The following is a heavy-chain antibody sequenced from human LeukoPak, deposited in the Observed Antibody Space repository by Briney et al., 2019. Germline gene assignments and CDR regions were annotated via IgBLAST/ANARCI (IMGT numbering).Heavy chain of an antibody. Sequence: ASVKVSCKASDYTFTSFGISWVRQAPGQGLEWMGWISAYNGNTNYAQKLQGRVTMTTDTSTSTAYMEIRSLRSDDTAVYYCTRDLGVDTTMIFFDYWGQGSLVTVSS. V-gene: IGHV1-18*01. CDR2: ISAYNGNT. D-gene: IGHD5-18*01. CDR3: TRDLGVDTTMIFFDY. J-gene: IGHJ4*02. CDR1: DYTFTSFG.